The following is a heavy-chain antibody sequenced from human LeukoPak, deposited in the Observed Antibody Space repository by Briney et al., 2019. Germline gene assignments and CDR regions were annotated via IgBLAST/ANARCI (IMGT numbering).Heavy chain of an antibody. CDR2: IYPGDSGP. D-gene: IGHD5-18*01. CDR3: ATWGGYSYGYYFDY. J-gene: IGHJ4*02. CDR1: GYSFTSYC. V-gene: IGHV5-51*01. Sequence: GESLKISCKVSGYSFTSYCIGWVRQMPGKGLEWMGIIYPGDSGPTYSPSFQGQVTISVDKSINTAYLQWSSLKASDTAMYYCATWGGYSYGYYFDYWGQGTLVTVSS.